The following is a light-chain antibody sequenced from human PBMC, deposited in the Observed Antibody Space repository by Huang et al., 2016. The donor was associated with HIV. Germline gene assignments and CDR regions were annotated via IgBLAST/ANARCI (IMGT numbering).Light chain of an antibody. V-gene: IGKV1-6*01. CDR2: ATS. Sequence: AIQMTQSPASLSASVGDRVTITCRASQGIRNDLAWYQQRLGKAPKLLVSATSHLQSGVPSRVSGIGSCTHFTLTISSLQPEDFATYYCLQTYTYPWTFGRGTKVEI. CDR1: QGIRND. CDR3: LQTYTYPWT. J-gene: IGKJ1*01.